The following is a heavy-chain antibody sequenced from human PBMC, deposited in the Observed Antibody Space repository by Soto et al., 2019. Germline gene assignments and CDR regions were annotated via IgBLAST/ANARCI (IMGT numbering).Heavy chain of an antibody. J-gene: IGHJ5*02. CDR3: ARGVPYSYGYVSWFDP. V-gene: IGHV4-61*01. CDR1: GGSVSSGSYY. D-gene: IGHD5-18*01. CDR2: IYYSGST. Sequence: PSETLSLTCTVSGGSVSSGSYYWSWIRQPPGKGLEWIGYIYYSGSTNYKNSLKSRVTISVDTSKNQFSLKLSSVTAADTAVNYCARGVPYSYGYVSWFDPWGQGTLVTVSS.